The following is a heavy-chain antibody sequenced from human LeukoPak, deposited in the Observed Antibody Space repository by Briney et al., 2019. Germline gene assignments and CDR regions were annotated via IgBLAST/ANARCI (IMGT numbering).Heavy chain of an antibody. D-gene: IGHD3-22*01. CDR1: GFTFSNTW. CDR3: TRGDYYNSSGYYLLFDY. CDR2: IRSKRYGGTT. V-gene: IGHV3-49*04. Sequence: GGSLRLSCAASGFTFSNTWMSWVRQAPGKGLEWVGFIRSKRYGGTTEYAASVKGRFTISRDDSKSIAYLQVNSLKTEDTAVYYCTRGDYYNSSGYYLLFDYWGQGTLVTVSS. J-gene: IGHJ4*02.